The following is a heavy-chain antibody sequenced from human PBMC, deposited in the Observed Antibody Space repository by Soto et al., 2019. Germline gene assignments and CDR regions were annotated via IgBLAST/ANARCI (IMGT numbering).Heavy chain of an antibody. V-gene: IGHV3-23*01. CDR1: GFTFSSYA. CDR3: AKWGAAALAGHGCCGRDV. J-gene: IGHJ6*02. CDR2: IGGGGTDT. Sequence: EVQLLESGGELVQPGGSLRLSCAASGFTFSSYAMSWVRQAPGKGLELVSGIGGGGTDTYYAKSVRGRFTLSRDHSGNTRELQKNTPSADDTAVYYGAKWGAAALAGHGCCGRDVWGQGTTVAVSS. D-gene: IGHD6-19*01.